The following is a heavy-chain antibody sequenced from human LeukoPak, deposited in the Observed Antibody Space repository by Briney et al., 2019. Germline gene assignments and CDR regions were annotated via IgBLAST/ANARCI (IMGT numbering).Heavy chain of an antibody. CDR2: IYYSGSA. D-gene: IGHD3-10*01. J-gene: IGHJ6*03. CDR3: ARVGKNFMVRGLGYYYMDV. Sequence: SETLSLTCTVSGGSISSGDYYWSWIRQPPGKGLEWIGYIYYSGSANYNPSLKSRLTISVDTSKNQFSLKLSSVTAADTAVYYCARVGKNFMVRGLGYYYMDVWAKGTTVTVSS. CDR1: GGSISSGDYY. V-gene: IGHV4-61*08.